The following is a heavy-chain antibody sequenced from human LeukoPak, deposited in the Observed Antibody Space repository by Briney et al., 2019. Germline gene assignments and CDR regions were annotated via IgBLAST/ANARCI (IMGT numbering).Heavy chain of an antibody. Sequence: TGGSLRLSCAASGFTGSSNYMSWVRQAPGKGLEWVSAIYTGGSTYYAGSVKGRFTISRDNSKNTLYLQMNSLRAEDTAVYYCARNLYYYDSSGYYYYWGQGTLVTVSS. D-gene: IGHD3-22*01. CDR1: GFTGSSNY. CDR3: ARNLYYYDSSGYYYY. J-gene: IGHJ4*02. V-gene: IGHV3-66*01. CDR2: IYTGGST.